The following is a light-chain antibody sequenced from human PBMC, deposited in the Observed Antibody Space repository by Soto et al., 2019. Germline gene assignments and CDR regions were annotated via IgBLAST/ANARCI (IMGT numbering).Light chain of an antibody. CDR1: QSLSSGY. V-gene: IGKV3-20*01. J-gene: IGKJ1*01. CDR2: AAS. Sequence: EIVLTQSPGTLYLSPGERATLSCRASQSLSSGYLAWYQQKPGQAPTILIYAASSRATGIPDRFSGSGSGTDFSLTISRLEPEDFAVYYCHQYDTSPRTFGQGTKVEI. CDR3: HQYDTSPRT.